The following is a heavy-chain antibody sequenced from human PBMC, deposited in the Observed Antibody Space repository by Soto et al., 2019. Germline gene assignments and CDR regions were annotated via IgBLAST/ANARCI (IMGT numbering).Heavy chain of an antibody. J-gene: IGHJ6*02. D-gene: IGHD4-17*01. Sequence: SETRSLTCTVSGGSISSYYWSWIRQPPGKGLEWIGYIYYSGSTNYNPSLKSRVTISVDTSKNQFSLKLSSVTAADTAVYYCARAAAYGDYVWGGYGMDVWGQGTTVTVS. CDR3: ARAAAYGDYVWGGYGMDV. CDR1: GGSISSYY. CDR2: IYYSGST. V-gene: IGHV4-59*01.